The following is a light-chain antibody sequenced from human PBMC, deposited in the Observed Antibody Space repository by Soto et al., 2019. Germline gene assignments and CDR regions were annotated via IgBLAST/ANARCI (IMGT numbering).Light chain of an antibody. CDR3: QQYGSSPWA. CDR2: GAS. Sequence: EIELPQSPATLSLSPGDRVTLSCRASQSVSSYLAWYQQKPGQAPRLLLYGASTRATGIPARFSGSGFGTDFTLTISGLEPEDFAVYYCQQYGSSPWAFGQGTKVDIK. V-gene: IGKV3-20*01. CDR1: QSVSSY. J-gene: IGKJ1*01.